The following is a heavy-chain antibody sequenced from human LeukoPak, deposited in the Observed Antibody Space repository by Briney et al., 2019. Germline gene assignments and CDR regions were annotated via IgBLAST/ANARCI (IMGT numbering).Heavy chain of an antibody. CDR3: AKGLAVAGHFDY. D-gene: IGHD6-19*01. J-gene: IGHJ4*02. Sequence: GGTLTLSCAASGFTFSSHALSWVCQAPGQGQEWVSAISGSCGSTYYADPVKGGVTISRDKSKNTLYLQMNSLRAEDTAVYYCAKGLAVAGHFDYWGQGTLVTVSS. CDR2: ISGSCGST. V-gene: IGHV3-23*01. CDR1: GFTFSSHA.